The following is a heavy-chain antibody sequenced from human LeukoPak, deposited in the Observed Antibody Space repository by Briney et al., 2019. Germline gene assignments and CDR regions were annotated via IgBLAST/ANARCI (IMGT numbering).Heavy chain of an antibody. CDR3: ATGSQIRGADY. CDR1: GFTFSTYS. CDR2: ISSSSSYI. J-gene: IGHJ4*02. V-gene: IGHV3-21*04. Sequence: GGTLRLSCAASGFTFSTYSMNWVRQAPGKGLEWVSSISSSSSYISYADSVKGRFTISRDNAKISLYLQMNRLRAEDTAVYYCATGSQIRGADYWGQGTLVTVSS. D-gene: IGHD3-10*01.